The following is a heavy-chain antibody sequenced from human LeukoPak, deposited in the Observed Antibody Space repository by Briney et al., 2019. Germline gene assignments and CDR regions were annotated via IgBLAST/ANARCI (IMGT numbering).Heavy chain of an antibody. CDR3: VSLGATTIYYYGMEV. CDR2: INPNSGGT. V-gene: IGHV1-2*02. D-gene: IGHD1-26*01. Sequence: ASVKLSCKASGYTFTDYYLHWVRQAPRQGLEWMGRINPNSGGTNYAQKFQGRVTMNRDTSISTVYMELSRLSSDDTAVYYCVSLGATTIYYYGMEVWGQGTTVTVSS. J-gene: IGHJ6*02. CDR1: GYTFTDYY.